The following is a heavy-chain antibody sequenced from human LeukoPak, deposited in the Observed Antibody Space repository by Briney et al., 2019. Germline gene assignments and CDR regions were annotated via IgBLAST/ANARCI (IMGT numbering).Heavy chain of an antibody. CDR1: GFTFSSYA. V-gene: IGHV3-64*01. CDR3: AREAQVFRYVDWSLSV. Sequence: RGSLRLSCAASGFTFSSYAMHWVRQAPGKGLEYVSAISSNGGSTYYANSVKGRFTISRDNSKNTLYLQMGSLRAEDMAVYYCAREAQVFRYVDWSLSVWGKGTTVTISS. J-gene: IGHJ6*04. D-gene: IGHD3-9*01. CDR2: ISSNGGST.